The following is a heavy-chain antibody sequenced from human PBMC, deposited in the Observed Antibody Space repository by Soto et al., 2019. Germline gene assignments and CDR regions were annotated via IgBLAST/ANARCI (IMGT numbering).Heavy chain of an antibody. CDR3: ARGGEGVLRFLEWSKTYYYYYGMDV. D-gene: IGHD3-3*01. V-gene: IGHV4-34*01. CDR1: CGSFSGYY. CDR2: INHSGST. J-gene: IGHJ6*02. Sequence: SETLSLTCAVYCGSFSGYYWSWIRQPPGKGLEWIGEINHSGSTNYNPSLKSRVTISVDTSKNQFSLKLSSVTAADTAVYYCARGGEGVLRFLEWSKTYYYYYGMDVWGQGTTVTVSS.